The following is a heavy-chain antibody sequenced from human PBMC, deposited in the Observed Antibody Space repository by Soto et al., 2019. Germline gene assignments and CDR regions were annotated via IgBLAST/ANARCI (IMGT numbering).Heavy chain of an antibody. CDR1: GFTFSSYA. CDR2: ISGSGGST. Sequence: GGSLRLSCAASGFTFSSYAMSWVHQAPGKGLEWVSAISGSGGSTYYADSVKGRFTISRDNSKNTLYLQMNSLRAEDTAVYYCAKSPLGYCSSTSCFDYYYGMDVWGQGTTVTVSS. D-gene: IGHD2-2*01. V-gene: IGHV3-23*01. CDR3: AKSPLGYCSSTSCFDYYYGMDV. J-gene: IGHJ6*02.